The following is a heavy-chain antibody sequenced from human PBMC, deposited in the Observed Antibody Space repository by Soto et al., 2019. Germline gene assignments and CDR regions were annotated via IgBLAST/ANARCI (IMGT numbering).Heavy chain of an antibody. D-gene: IGHD1-1*01. CDR3: ARAQRYSADY. V-gene: IGHV6-1*01. CDR2: TYYRSRWFN. J-gene: IGHJ4*02. CDR1: GDSVSSNTVA. Sequence: KQSPTLSLTCAISGDSVSSNTVAWNWIRQSPSRGLEWLGRTYYRSRWFNEYAASMKGRITIDPDTSRNQFSLQLNSVTPEDTAVYFCARAQRYSADYWGQGTLVTVSS.